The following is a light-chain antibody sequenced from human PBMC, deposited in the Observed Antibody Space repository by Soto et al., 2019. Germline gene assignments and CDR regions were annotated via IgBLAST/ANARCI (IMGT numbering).Light chain of an antibody. CDR2: AAA. Sequence: ELVLTQSPETLSLSPGERATLSCRASQSVSSSFLAWYQQKPGQAPRLLIYAAASRAAGIPDRFSGSGSRTDFTLTISRLEPEDFAVYYCQHYGDSRTFGQGTKVDIK. CDR1: QSVSSSF. CDR3: QHYGDSRT. V-gene: IGKV3-20*01. J-gene: IGKJ1*01.